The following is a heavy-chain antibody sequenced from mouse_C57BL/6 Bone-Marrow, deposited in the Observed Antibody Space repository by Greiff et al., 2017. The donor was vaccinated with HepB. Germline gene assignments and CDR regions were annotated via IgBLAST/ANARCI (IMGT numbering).Heavy chain of an antibody. CDR3: TTRDIYYDYDDAMDY. CDR1: GFNIKDDY. D-gene: IGHD2-4*01. J-gene: IGHJ4*01. CDR2: IDPENGDT. Sequence: VQLKQSGAELVRPGASVKLSCTASGFNIKDDYMHWVKQRPEQGLEWIGWIDPENGDTEYASKFQGKATITADTSSNTAYLQLSSLTSEDTAVYYCTTRDIYYDYDDAMDYWGQGTSVTVSS. V-gene: IGHV14-4*01.